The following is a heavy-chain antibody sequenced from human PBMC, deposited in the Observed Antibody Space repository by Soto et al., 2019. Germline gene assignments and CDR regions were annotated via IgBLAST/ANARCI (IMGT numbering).Heavy chain of an antibody. CDR1: GFTFSSYS. D-gene: IGHD3-3*02. Sequence: EVQLVESGGGLVKPGGSLRLSCAASGFTFSSYSMNWVRQAPGKGLEWVSSISSSSSYIYYADSVKGRFTISRDNAKNSLDLQMNSLRAEDTAVYYCARDLCSINLYYYGMDVWGQGTTVTVSS. J-gene: IGHJ6*02. V-gene: IGHV3-21*01. CDR3: ARDLCSINLYYYGMDV. CDR2: ISSSSSYI.